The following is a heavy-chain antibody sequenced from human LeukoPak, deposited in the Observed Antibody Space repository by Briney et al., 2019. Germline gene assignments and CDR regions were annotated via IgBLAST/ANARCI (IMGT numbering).Heavy chain of an antibody. J-gene: IGHJ6*02. CDR1: GYTFTSYD. D-gene: IGHD1-20*01. CDR3: AREGITGSRRGYYYYGMDV. V-gene: IGHV1-8*01. CDR2: MNPNSGNT. Sequence: GASVKVSCKASGYTFTSYDINWVRQATGQGLEWMGWMNPNSGNTGYAQKFQGRVTMTRDTSTSTVYMELSSLRSEDTAVYYCAREGITGSRRGYYYYGMDVWGQGTTVTVSS.